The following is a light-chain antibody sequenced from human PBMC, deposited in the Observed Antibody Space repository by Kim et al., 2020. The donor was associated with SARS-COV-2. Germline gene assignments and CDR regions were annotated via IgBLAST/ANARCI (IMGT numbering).Light chain of an antibody. J-gene: IGKJ2*01. V-gene: IGKV4-1*01. Sequence: DIVLTQSPDSLAVSLGDRATFNCKSSQSLLYTSNNKNYLTWYQQKPGQPPKMLIYWASIRESGVPERFSGSGSETDFTLTIHNVQVEDVAIYYCQHFYSTPFTFGQGTKLEI. CDR1: QSLLYTSNNKNY. CDR3: QHFYSTPFT. CDR2: WAS.